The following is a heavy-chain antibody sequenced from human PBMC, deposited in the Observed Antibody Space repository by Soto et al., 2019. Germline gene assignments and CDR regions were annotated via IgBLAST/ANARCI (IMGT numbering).Heavy chain of an antibody. CDR3: ARGSHASSWYLSDY. D-gene: IGHD6-13*01. CDR2: IYYSGST. CDR1: GGFISSGGYY. V-gene: IGHV4-31*03. Sequence: SETLSLTCTVSGGFISSGGYYWSWIRQHPGKGLEWIGYIYYSGSTYYNPSLKSRVTISVDTSKNQFSLKLSSVTAADTAVYYCARGSHASSWYLSDYWGQGTLVTVSS. J-gene: IGHJ4*02.